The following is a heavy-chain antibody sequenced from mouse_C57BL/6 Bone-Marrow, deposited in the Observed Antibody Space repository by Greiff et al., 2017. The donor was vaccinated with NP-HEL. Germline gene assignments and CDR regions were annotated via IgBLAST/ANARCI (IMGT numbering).Heavy chain of an antibody. CDR2: INPNYGTT. D-gene: IGHD1-1*01. V-gene: IGHV1-39*01. Sequence: EVKLQQSGPELVKPGASVKISCKASGYSFTDYNMNWVKQSNGKSLEWIGVINPNYGTTSYNQKFKGKATLTVDQSSSTAYMQLNSLTSEDSAVYYCARVTTVVAHWYFDVWGTGTTVTVSS. J-gene: IGHJ1*03. CDR3: ARVTTVVAHWYFDV. CDR1: GYSFTDYN.